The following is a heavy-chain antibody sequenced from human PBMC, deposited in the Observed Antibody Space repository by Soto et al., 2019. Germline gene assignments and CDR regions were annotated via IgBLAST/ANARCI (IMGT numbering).Heavy chain of an antibody. CDR1: GYTFTSYA. J-gene: IGHJ4*02. V-gene: IGHV1-3*05. Sequence: QVQLVQSGAEEKKPGASVKVSCKASGYTFTSYAMHWVRQAPGQRLEWMGWINAGNGNTKYSQKFQGRVTITRDTSASTADMELSSLRSADTAVYYCARDTMVALDYWGQGTLVTVSS. CDR3: ARDTMVALDY. D-gene: IGHD2-15*01. CDR2: INAGNGNT.